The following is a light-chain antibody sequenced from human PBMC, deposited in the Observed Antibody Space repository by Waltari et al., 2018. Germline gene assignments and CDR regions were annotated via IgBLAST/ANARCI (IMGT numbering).Light chain of an antibody. CDR3: CSYAGSYFFDVL. Sequence: QSALTQPRSVSGSPGQSISISCSGSSSDIGTYNFISWYQHHPGKAPRLLIYDVDKRPSGSPDRFSASKSGYTASLTISGLQVEDEADYFCCSYAGSYFFDVLFGGGTTLTVL. J-gene: IGLJ3*02. CDR1: SSDIGTYNF. V-gene: IGLV2-11*01. CDR2: DVD.